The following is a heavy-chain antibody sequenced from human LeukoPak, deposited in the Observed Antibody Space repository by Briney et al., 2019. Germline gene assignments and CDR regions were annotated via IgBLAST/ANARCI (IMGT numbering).Heavy chain of an antibody. V-gene: IGHV3-23*01. CDR3: AKRGVAGTEYYFDY. D-gene: IGHD6-19*01. CDR1: GFTFDSYA. Sequence: GGSLRLSCAASGFTFDSYAMSWVRQAPGKGLEWVSAISGSGGSTYYADSVKGRFTISRDNSKNTLYLQMNSLRAEDTALYYCAKRGVAGTEYYFDYWGQGTLVAVSS. J-gene: IGHJ4*02. CDR2: ISGSGGST.